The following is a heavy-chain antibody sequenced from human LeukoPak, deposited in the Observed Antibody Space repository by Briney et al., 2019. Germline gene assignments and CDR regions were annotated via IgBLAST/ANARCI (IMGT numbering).Heavy chain of an antibody. Sequence: PGGSLRLSCAASGFTFSSYGMTWVRQAPGKGLKWVSAISGSGGSTYYADSVKGRFTISRDNSKNTLYLQMNSLRAEDTAVYYCAREQGDSSGYLVDYWGQGTLVTVSS. J-gene: IGHJ4*02. CDR2: ISGSGGST. CDR1: GFTFSSYG. CDR3: AREQGDSSGYLVDY. D-gene: IGHD3-22*01. V-gene: IGHV3-23*01.